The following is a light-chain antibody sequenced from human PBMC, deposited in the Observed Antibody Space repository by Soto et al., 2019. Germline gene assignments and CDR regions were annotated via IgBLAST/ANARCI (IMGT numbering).Light chain of an antibody. CDR2: KAS. Sequence: DIQMTQSPSTLSAPVGDRVTITCRASQSISSWLAWYQQKPGKAPKLLIYKASSLESGVPSRFSGSGSGTEFTLTISSLQPDDFATYYCQQYNSSPWTFGQGTKVEIK. J-gene: IGKJ1*01. CDR3: QQYNSSPWT. CDR1: QSISSW. V-gene: IGKV1-5*03.